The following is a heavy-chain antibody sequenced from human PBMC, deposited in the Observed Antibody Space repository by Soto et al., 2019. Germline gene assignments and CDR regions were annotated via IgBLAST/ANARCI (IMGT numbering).Heavy chain of an antibody. CDR2: IYYSGST. Sequence: LHPGKGLEWIGYIYYSGSTYYTPSLKSRVTISVDTSKNQFSLKLSSVTAADTAVYYCARVGRATVVTPAAFDIWGQGTMVT. D-gene: IGHD4-17*01. V-gene: IGHV4-31*02. J-gene: IGHJ3*02. CDR3: ARVGRATVVTPAAFDI.